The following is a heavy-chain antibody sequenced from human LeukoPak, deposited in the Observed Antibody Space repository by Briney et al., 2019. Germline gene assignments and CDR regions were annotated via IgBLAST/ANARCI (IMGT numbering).Heavy chain of an antibody. D-gene: IGHD6-6*01. J-gene: IGHJ4*02. V-gene: IGHV4-30-4*08. Sequence: PSQTLSLTCTVSGGSISSGDYYWSWVRQPPGKGLEWIGYIYYSGSTYYNPSLKSRVTISVDTSKNQFSLKLSSVTAADTAVYYCARLSSSSYFDYWGQGTLVTVSS. CDR2: IYYSGST. CDR1: GGSISSGDYY. CDR3: ARLSSSSYFDY.